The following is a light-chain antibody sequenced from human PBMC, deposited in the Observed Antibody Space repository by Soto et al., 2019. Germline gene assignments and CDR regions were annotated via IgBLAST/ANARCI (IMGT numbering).Light chain of an antibody. Sequence: QCVLTQPPSVSGAPGQRVTISCTGSSSNIGAGYHVHWYQQLPGTAPKFLIYGNSNRPSGVPDRFSGSKSGTSASLAITGLQAEDEADYYCQSYDSSLSGSVFGGGTKLTAL. J-gene: IGLJ3*02. CDR3: QSYDSSLSGSV. CDR2: GNS. V-gene: IGLV1-40*01. CDR1: SSNIGAGYH.